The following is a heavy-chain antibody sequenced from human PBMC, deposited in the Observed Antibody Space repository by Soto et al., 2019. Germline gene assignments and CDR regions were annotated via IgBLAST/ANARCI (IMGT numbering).Heavy chain of an antibody. V-gene: IGHV3-23*01. Sequence: EVQLLESGGGLVQQGGSLRLSCAASGFTFSNYAMSWVRQAPGKGLEWVSAISGSGGSTYYADSVKGRFTISRDNSTNTLYLRMNSLRAEDTAVFYCAKDRAIRPGSDFDYLGQGTQVTVSS. CDR1: GFTFSNYA. J-gene: IGHJ4*02. D-gene: IGHD3-9*01. CDR3: AKDRAIRPGSDFDY. CDR2: ISGSGGST.